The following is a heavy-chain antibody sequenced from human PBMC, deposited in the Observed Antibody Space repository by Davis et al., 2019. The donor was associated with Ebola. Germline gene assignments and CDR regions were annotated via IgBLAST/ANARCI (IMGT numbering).Heavy chain of an antibody. CDR2: ISSSSTI. J-gene: IGHJ6*03. CDR1: GFTFSSYS. D-gene: IGHD3-3*01. V-gene: IGHV3-48*04. CDR3: ARAGYDFWSGYSSYYYYMDV. Sequence: PGGSLRLSCAASGFTFSSYSMNWVRQAPGKGLEWVSYISSSSTIYYADSVKGRFTISRDNAKNSLYLQMNSLRAEDTAVYYCARAGYDFWSGYSSYYYYMDVWGKGTTVTVSS.